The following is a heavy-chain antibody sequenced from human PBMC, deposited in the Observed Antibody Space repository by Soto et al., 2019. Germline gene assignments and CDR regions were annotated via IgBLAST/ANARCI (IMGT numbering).Heavy chain of an antibody. J-gene: IGHJ4*02. D-gene: IGHD1-1*01. Sequence: TLSLTCTVSGSSFRSDAYYWSWIRQPPGKGLEWIGCVYYSGRTYYNPSLESRITISMDTFKDQFSLKLSSVNAADTAVYYCARDRANSPDYFDYWGQGALVTV. V-gene: IGHV4-30-4*01. CDR1: GSSFRSDAYY. CDR3: ARDRANSPDYFDY. CDR2: VYYSGRT.